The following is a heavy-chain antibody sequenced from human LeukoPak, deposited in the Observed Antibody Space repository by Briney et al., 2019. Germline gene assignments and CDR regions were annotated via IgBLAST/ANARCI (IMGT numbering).Heavy chain of an antibody. CDR2: INSDGSST. CDR3: ARDLAADRDGMDV. J-gene: IGHJ6*04. Sequence: QTGGSLRLSCAASGFTLSSYWMHWVRQAPGKGLVWVSRINSDGSSTNYADSVKGRFTISRDNAKNTLYLQMNSLRAEDTAIYYCARDLAADRDGMDVWGKGTTVTVSS. CDR1: GFTLSSYW. V-gene: IGHV3-74*01.